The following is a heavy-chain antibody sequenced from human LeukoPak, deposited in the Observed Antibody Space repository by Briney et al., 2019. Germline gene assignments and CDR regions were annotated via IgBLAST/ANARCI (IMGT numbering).Heavy chain of an antibody. J-gene: IGHJ4*02. D-gene: IGHD3-22*01. Sequence: GGSLRLSCAASGFTFSTYAMSWVRQAPGKGLEWVSSISSSSSYIYYADSVKGRFTISRDNAKNSLYLQMNSLRAEDTAVYYCARDALGSYYYDSSGYYVAFDYWGQGTLVTVSS. CDR2: ISSSSSYI. CDR1: GFTFSTYA. CDR3: ARDALGSYYYDSSGYYVAFDY. V-gene: IGHV3-21*01.